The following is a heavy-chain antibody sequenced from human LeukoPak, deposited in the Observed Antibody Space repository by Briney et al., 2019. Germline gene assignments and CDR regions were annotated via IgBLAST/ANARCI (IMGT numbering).Heavy chain of an antibody. CDR2: INTNSGGT. D-gene: IGHD3-9*01. Sequence: ASVKVSCKASGYIFIGYYMHWVRQAPGKGLEWMGRINTNSGGTKYAQKFQGRVTMTRDTSISTAYMELSRLRSDDTAVYYCARGGLILRYFVDYYYYYMDVWGKGTTVTVSS. CDR3: ARGGLILRYFVDYYYYYMDV. CDR1: GYIFIGYY. V-gene: IGHV1-2*06. J-gene: IGHJ6*03.